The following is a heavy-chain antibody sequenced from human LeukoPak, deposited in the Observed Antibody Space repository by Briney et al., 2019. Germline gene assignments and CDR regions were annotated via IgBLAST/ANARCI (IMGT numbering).Heavy chain of an antibody. CDR1: GDSVSSNSAA. Sequence: SQTLSLTCAISGDSVSSNSAAWNWIRRSPSRGLEWLGRTYYRSKWYNDYAVSVKSRITINPDTSKNQFSLQLNSVTPEDTAVYYCARVFGVVAGPFDYWGQGTLVTVSS. V-gene: IGHV6-1*01. D-gene: IGHD3-3*01. J-gene: IGHJ4*02. CDR3: ARVFGVVAGPFDY. CDR2: TYYRSKWYN.